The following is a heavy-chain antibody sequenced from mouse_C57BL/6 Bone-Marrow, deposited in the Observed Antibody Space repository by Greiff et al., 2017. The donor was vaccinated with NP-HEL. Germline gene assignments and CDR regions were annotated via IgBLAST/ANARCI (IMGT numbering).Heavy chain of an antibody. Sequence: VQLQQPGAELVKPGASVKISCKASGYAFSSYWMNWVKERPGKGLEWIGEIYPGDGDTKYNGKFKGKATLTVDKSSSTAYMQLSSLTSADSAVFFGGRGGYGRSRFGGAMDYWGQGTSVTVSS. J-gene: IGHJ4*01. D-gene: IGHD1-1*01. V-gene: IGHV1-80*01. CDR1: GYAFSSYW. CDR3: GRGGYGRSRFGGAMDY. CDR2: IYPGDGDT.